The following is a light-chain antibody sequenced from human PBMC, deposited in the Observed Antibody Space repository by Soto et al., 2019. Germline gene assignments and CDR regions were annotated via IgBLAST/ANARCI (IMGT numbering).Light chain of an antibody. V-gene: IGLV1-40*01. CDR3: QSYDNSLSVYV. J-gene: IGLJ1*01. Sequence: QSVLTQPPSVSGAPGQRVTISCTGSSSNIGAHYDVHWYQQLPGTAPKLLIYGNSNRPSGVPDRFSGSKSGTSASLAITGLQAEDEADYYCQSYDNSLSVYVFGTGTKATV. CDR2: GNS. CDR1: SSNIGAHYD.